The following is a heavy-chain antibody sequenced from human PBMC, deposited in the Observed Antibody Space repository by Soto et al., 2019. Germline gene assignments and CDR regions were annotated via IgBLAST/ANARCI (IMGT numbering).Heavy chain of an antibody. D-gene: IGHD5-18*01. J-gene: IGHJ4*02. CDR1: GGSISSGDYY. CDR3: ARYTAMEPTFDY. V-gene: IGHV4-30-4*01. Sequence: SETLSLTCTVSGGSISSGDYYWSWIRQPPRKGMEWIGHIFYSGSTYYNPSLKSRVTISVDTSRNQFSLKLSSVTAADTAVYYCARYTAMEPTFDYWGQGTLVTVSS. CDR2: IFYSGST.